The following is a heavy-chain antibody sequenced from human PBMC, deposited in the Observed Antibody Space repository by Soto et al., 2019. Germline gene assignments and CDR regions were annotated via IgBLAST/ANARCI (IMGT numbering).Heavy chain of an antibody. CDR2: IIPIFGTA. V-gene: IGHV1-69*13. CDR1: GGTFSSYA. CDR3: ARVVAVRSVVAFAYSYGLSPYYYGMDV. D-gene: IGHD5-18*01. J-gene: IGHJ6*02. Sequence: GASVKVSCKASGGTFSSYAISWVRQAPGRGLEWMGGIIPIFGTANYAQKFQGRVTITADESTSTAYMELSSLRSEDTAVYYCARVVAVRSVVAFAYSYGLSPYYYGMDVWGQGTTVTVSS.